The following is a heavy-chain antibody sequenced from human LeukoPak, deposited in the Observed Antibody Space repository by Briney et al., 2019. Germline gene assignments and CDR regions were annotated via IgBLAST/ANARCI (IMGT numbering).Heavy chain of an antibody. Sequence: SETLSLTCTVSGGSISSSSYYWGWIRQPPGKGLEWIGSIYYSGSTYYNPSLKSRVTISVDTSKNQFSLKLSSVTAADTAVYYCARVSKDAFDIWGQGTMVTVSS. CDR3: ARVSKDAFDI. J-gene: IGHJ3*02. V-gene: IGHV4-39*07. CDR1: GGSISSSSYY. CDR2: IYYSGST.